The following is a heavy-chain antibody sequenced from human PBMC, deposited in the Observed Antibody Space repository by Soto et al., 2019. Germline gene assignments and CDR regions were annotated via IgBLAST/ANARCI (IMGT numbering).Heavy chain of an antibody. CDR2: IYYSGST. J-gene: IGHJ4*02. CDR1: GGSISSSSYY. CDR3: ASREAYCGGDCYSGDY. Sequence: QLQLQESGPGLVKPSETLSLTCTVSGGSISSSSYYWGWIRQPPGKGLEWIGDIYYSGSTYYNPSLKSRVTIPVDTSKNQFSLKLSSVTAADTAVYYCASREAYCGGDCYSGDYWGQGTLVTVSS. V-gene: IGHV4-39*01. D-gene: IGHD2-21*02.